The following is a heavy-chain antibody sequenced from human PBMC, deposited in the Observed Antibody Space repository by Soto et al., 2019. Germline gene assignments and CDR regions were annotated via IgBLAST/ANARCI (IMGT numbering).Heavy chain of an antibody. CDR3: GRVRLWGLSGVRCYSRLIDY. CDR1: GFTFSDHY. J-gene: IGHJ4*01. V-gene: IGHV3-72*01. Sequence: PGGSLRLSCAASGFTFSDHYMDWVRQAPGKGLEWVGRTKNKANSYTTQYAASVKGRFTISRDDSKNSLYLQMHSLKTEDTAVYYFGRVRLWGLSGVRCYSRLIDYWCHGTLVTVSS. D-gene: IGHD2-15*01. CDR2: TKNKANSYTT.